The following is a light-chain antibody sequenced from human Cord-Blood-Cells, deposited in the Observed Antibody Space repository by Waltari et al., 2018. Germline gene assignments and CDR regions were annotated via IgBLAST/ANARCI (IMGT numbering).Light chain of an antibody. V-gene: IGLV2-23*01. CDR1: SSDVGRFNL. Sequence: QSALTQPAPVSGSPGQSIPTSCTGPSSDVGRFNLVSWYQQHPGNAPKPMIYEGSKRPSGVSNRFSGSKSGNTASLTISGLQAEDEADYYCCSYAGSSSWVFGGGTKLTVL. CDR3: CSYAGSSSWV. CDR2: EGS. J-gene: IGLJ3*02.